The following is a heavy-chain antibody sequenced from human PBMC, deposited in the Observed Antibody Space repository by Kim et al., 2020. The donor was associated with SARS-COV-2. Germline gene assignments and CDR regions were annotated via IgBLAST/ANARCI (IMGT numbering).Heavy chain of an antibody. CDR2: IYYSGST. J-gene: IGHJ4*02. D-gene: IGHD2-8*01. CDR1: GGSISSYY. V-gene: IGHV4-59*01. CDR3: ARDVPIGLLGPGVYGGFDY. Sequence: SETLSLTCTVSGGSISSYYWSWIRQPPGKGLEWIGYIYYSGSTNYNPSLKSRVTISVDTSKNQFSLKLSSVTAADTAVYYCARDVPIGLLGPGVYGGFDYWGQGTLVTVSS.